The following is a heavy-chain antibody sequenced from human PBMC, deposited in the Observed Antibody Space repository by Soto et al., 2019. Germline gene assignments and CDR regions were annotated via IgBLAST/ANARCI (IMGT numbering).Heavy chain of an antibody. J-gene: IGHJ6*02. Sequence: SETLSLTCTVSGGSISSGGYYWSWIRQHPGKGLEWIGYIYYSGSTYYNPSLKSRVTISVDTSKNQFSLKLSSVTAADTAVYYCARETWPGREMDYYYGMDVWGQGTTVTVSS. CDR3: ARETWPGREMDYYYGMDV. V-gene: IGHV4-31*03. CDR1: GGSISSGGYY. CDR2: IYYSGST. D-gene: IGHD3-10*01.